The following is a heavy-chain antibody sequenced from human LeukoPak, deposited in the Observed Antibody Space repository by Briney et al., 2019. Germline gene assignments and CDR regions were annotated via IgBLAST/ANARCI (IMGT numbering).Heavy chain of an antibody. Sequence: GGSLRLSCAASGFTFSSYAMHWVRQAPGKGLEYVSAISSNGGSTYYANSVKGRFTISRDNSKNTLYLQMGSLRAEDMAVYYCARSGHSSGSFWGYYYGMDVWGQGTTVTVSS. CDR2: ISSNGGST. J-gene: IGHJ6*02. D-gene: IGHD6-19*01. CDR3: ARSGHSSGSFWGYYYGMDV. CDR1: GFTFSSYA. V-gene: IGHV3-64*01.